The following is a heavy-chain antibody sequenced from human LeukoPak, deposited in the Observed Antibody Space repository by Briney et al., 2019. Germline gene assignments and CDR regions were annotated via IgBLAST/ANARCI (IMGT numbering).Heavy chain of an antibody. CDR1: GFRFSGHW. J-gene: IGHJ4*02. Sequence: GGSLILSCATSGFRFSGHWMHWVRQAPGKGLVWLARINTDGTNTDYAEFVKGRFTISRDNANNTLFLQLHSLRVEDTALYYCTRGTSGYCTGVAQWGQGTLVSVSS. V-gene: IGHV3-74*01. CDR3: TRGTSGYCTGVAQ. CDR2: INTDGTNT. D-gene: IGHD2-21*02.